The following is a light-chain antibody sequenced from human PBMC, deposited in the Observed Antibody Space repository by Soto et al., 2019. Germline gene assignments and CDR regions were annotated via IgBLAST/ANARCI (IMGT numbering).Light chain of an antibody. CDR2: EVS. J-gene: IGLJ2*01. V-gene: IGLV2-14*01. CDR3: SSYTSSSTVV. Sequence: QSALTQPASVSGSPGQSITISCTGTSSDVGGYNYVSWYQQHPGKAPKLMIYEVSNRPSGVSNRFSGSKSGNTASLTSSGLQGEDEADYYCSSYTSSSTVVFGGGTKLTVL. CDR1: SSDVGGYNY.